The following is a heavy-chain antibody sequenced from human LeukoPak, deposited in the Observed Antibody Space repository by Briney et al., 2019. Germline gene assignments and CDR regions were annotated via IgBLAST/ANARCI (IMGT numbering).Heavy chain of an antibody. D-gene: IGHD3-16*01. CDR3: AKDGAIQGAFDI. CDR2: ISYDGSNK. Sequence: PGGSLRLSCAASGFTFSSYGMHWVRQAPGKGLEWVAVISYDGSNKYYADSVKGRFTISRDNSKNTLYLQMNSLRAEDTAVYYCAKDGAIQGAFDIWGQGTMVTVSS. J-gene: IGHJ3*02. V-gene: IGHV3-30*18. CDR1: GFTFSSYG.